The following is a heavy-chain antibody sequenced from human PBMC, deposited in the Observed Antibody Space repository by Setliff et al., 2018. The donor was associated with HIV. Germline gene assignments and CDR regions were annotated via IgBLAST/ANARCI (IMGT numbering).Heavy chain of an antibody. CDR3: ARNPCSGGSCPDAFDI. J-gene: IGHJ3*02. Sequence: ASETLSLTCTVSGGSISSYYWSWIRQPPGKGLEWIGYIYYSGSTNYNPSLKSRVTISVDTSKNQFSLKLSSVTAADTAVHYCARNPCSGGSCPDAFDIWGQGTMVTVSS. D-gene: IGHD2-15*01. CDR1: GGSISSYY. CDR2: IYYSGST. V-gene: IGHV4-59*01.